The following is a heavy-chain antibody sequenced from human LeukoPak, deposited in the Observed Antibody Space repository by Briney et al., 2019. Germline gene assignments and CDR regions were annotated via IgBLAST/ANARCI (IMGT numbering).Heavy chain of an antibody. D-gene: IGHD3-16*01. CDR2: IVWDDDK. Sequence: SGPTLGKPTPTLTLTCTISWFALGTRGRCMRWNRQPPGKPLEWLSLIVWDDDKYYSTSLETRLTIPKDTTKNQVVLTMPNMDPVDTATYYYARIESLRITCGGVRWKDYGMDVWGQGTTVTVSS. CDR1: WFALGTRGRC. J-gene: IGHJ6*02. CDR3: ARIESLRITCGGVRWKDYGMDV. V-gene: IGHV2-70*01.